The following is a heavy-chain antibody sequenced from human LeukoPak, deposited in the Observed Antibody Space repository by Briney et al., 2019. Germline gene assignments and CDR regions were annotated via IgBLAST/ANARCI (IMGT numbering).Heavy chain of an antibody. V-gene: IGHV3-20*04. Sequence: GGSLRLSCAASGFTFDDYGMSWVRQAPGKGLEWVSGINWNGGSTGYADSVKGRFTISRDNAKNSLYLQMNSLRAEDTALYYCARAAAEQLRTPCDYWGQGTLVTVSS. CDR2: INWNGGST. CDR3: ARAAAEQLRTPCDY. CDR1: GFTFDDYG. D-gene: IGHD6-13*01. J-gene: IGHJ4*02.